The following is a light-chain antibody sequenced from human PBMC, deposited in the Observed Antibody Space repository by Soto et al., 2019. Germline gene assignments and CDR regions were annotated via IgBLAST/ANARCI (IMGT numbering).Light chain of an antibody. CDR3: QQRSNWPRT. Sequence: EIVLTQSPATLSLSPGERATLSCRASQSVRSYLAWYQQKPGQAPSLLIYDASNRATGIPARFSGSGSGTDFTLNISSLEPDDLAVYSCQQRSNWPRTFGQGTKLEIK. V-gene: IGKV3-11*01. J-gene: IGKJ2*01. CDR1: QSVRSY. CDR2: DAS.